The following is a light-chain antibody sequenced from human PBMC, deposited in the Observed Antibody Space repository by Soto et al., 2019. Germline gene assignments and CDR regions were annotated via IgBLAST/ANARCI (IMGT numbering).Light chain of an antibody. J-gene: IGKJ1*01. CDR1: QSVLYSSNNKNY. Sequence: DIVMTQSPDSLAVSLGERATINCKSSQSVLYSSNNKNYLAWYQQKPGQPPTLLIYWASTRESGVPDRFSGSGSGTDFTLTISSLQAEDVAVYYCQQYYSTPHTFGQGTKVEIK. CDR3: QQYYSTPHT. CDR2: WAS. V-gene: IGKV4-1*01.